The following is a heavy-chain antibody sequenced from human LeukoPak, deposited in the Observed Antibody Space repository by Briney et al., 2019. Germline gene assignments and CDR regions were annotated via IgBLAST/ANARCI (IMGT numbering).Heavy chain of an antibody. Sequence: PGGSLRLSCAASGFTFSSYGMHWVRQAPGKGLEWVSAISGSGGSTYYADSVKGRFTISRDNSKNTLYLQMNSLRAEDTAVYYCAKDRNPRYSGYENYFDYWGQGTLVTVSS. D-gene: IGHD5-12*01. CDR1: GFTFSSYG. V-gene: IGHV3-23*01. CDR2: ISGSGGST. CDR3: AKDRNPRYSGYENYFDY. J-gene: IGHJ4*02.